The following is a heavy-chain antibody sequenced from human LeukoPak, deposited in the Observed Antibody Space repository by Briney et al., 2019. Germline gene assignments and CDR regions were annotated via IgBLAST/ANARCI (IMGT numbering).Heavy chain of an antibody. CDR1: GGSISNYY. CDR2: IYYSGST. D-gene: IGHD1-26*01. CDR3: ARGFRVVGATPDY. V-gene: IGHV4-59*01. Sequence: PSETLPLTCTVSGGSISNYYWSWIRQPPGKGLEWIGYIYYSGSTNYNPSLKSRVTISLDTSKNQFSLKLDSVTAADTAVYYCARGFRVVGATPDYWGQGTLVTVSS. J-gene: IGHJ4*02.